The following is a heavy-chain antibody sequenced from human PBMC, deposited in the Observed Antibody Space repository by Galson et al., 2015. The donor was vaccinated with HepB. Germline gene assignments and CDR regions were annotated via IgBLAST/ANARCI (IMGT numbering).Heavy chain of an antibody. CDR2: MNPNSGNT. D-gene: IGHD2-15*01. CDR1: GYVFTGYD. CDR3: ARYVGGSPAEEALDP. Sequence: SVKVSCKASGYVFTGYDINWVRQATGRGLEWMGWMNPNSGNTAYAQTFQGRLTMTRDTSIGTAYMELTSLRSEDTAIYYCARYVGGSPAEEALDPWGQGTLVTRSS. J-gene: IGHJ5*02. V-gene: IGHV1-8*01.